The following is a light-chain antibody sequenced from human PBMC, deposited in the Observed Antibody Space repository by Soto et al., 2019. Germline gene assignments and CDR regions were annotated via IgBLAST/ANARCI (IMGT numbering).Light chain of an antibody. CDR1: SSDVGTYNY. Sequence: QSALTQPPSASGSPGRSVTISCTGTSSDVGTYNYVSWYQQHPGKAPKLMIYEVNKRPAGVPDRFSGSKSGIMASLTVSGLQAEDEADYYCSSYAGNNNLYVFGTGTKATVL. CDR3: SSYAGNNNLYV. J-gene: IGLJ1*01. CDR2: EVN. V-gene: IGLV2-8*01.